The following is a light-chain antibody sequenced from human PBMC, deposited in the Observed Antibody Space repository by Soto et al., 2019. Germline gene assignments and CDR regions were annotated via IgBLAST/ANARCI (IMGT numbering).Light chain of an antibody. Sequence: QSVLTQPASVSGSPGQSITFSCTGTSSDVGAYNYVSWYQQHPGKAPKLMIYDVSDRPSGVSNRFSGSKSGNTASLTISGLQAEDEADYYCSSYTSSSTLVFGGGTKVTVL. CDR2: DVS. CDR3: SSYTSSSTLV. CDR1: SSDVGAYNY. J-gene: IGLJ2*01. V-gene: IGLV2-14*03.